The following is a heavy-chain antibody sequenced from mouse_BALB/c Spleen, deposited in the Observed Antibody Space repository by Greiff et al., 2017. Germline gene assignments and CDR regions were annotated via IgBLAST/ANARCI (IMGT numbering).Heavy chain of an antibody. CDR2: ILPGSGST. CDR3: ARYYDYEGDAMDY. J-gene: IGHJ4*01. Sequence: QVQLQQSGAELMKPGASVKISCKATGYTFSSYWIEWVKQRPGHGLEWIGEILPGSGSTNYNEKFKGKATFTADTSSNTAYMQLSSLTSEDSAVYYCARYYDYEGDAMDYWGQGTSVTVSS. V-gene: IGHV1-9*01. D-gene: IGHD2-4*01. CDR1: GYTFSSYW.